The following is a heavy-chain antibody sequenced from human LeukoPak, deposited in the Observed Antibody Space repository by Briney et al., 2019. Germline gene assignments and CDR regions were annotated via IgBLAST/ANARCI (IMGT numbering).Heavy chain of an antibody. CDR2: INGDGSTT. CDR1: GFTFSSYW. V-gene: IGHV3-74*01. J-gene: IGHJ4*02. Sequence: GGSLRLSCAASGFTFSSYWMHWVRQAPGKGPLWVSHINGDGSTTNYADSVKGRFTISRDNAKNTLYLQMNSLRAEDTAVYYCAEAASVRGGSYWGQGTLVTVSS. D-gene: IGHD3-10*01. CDR3: AEAASVRGGSY.